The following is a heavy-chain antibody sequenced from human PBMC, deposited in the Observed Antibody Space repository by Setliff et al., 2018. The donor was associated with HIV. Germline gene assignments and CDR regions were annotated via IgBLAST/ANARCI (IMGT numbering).Heavy chain of an antibody. CDR3: ARFTVVVFGAGEPSWFDP. D-gene: IGHD2-15*01. J-gene: IGHJ5*02. CDR1: GDSIISGDYY. V-gene: IGHV4-30-4*08. CDR2: IHYKGNI. Sequence: SETLSLTCTVSGDSIISGDYYWSWIRQSPGKGLEWIGHIHYKGNIDYNASLKSRLAISSDTSKTQFPLNLSSVIAADTAIYFCARFTVVVFGAGEPSWFDPWGQGILVTVSS.